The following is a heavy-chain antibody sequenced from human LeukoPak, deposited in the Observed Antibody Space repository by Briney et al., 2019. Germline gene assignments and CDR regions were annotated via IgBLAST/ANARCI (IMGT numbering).Heavy chain of an antibody. CDR1: GGTFSSYA. J-gene: IGHJ4*02. CDR3: ASPGIAARPGDFDY. D-gene: IGHD6-6*01. V-gene: IGHV1-69*13. Sequence: SVKVSCKASGGTFSSYAISWVRQAPGQGLEWMGGIIPIFGTVNYAQKFQGRVTITADESTSTAYMELSSLRSEDTAVYYCASPGIAARPGDFDYWGQGTLVTVSS. CDR2: IIPIFGTV.